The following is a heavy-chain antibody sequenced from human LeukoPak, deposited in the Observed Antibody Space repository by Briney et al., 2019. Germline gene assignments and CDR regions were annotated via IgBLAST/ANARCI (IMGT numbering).Heavy chain of an antibody. J-gene: IGHJ4*02. V-gene: IGHV4-28*01. CDR2: IHYSGST. CDR1: GYSITSSSW. CDR3: ARYQLLSPYYFDY. Sequence: PSETLSLTCAVSGYSITSSSWWGWIRQPPGKGLEWIGYIHYSGSTNYNPSLKSRVTISVDTSKNQFSLKLSSVTAADTAVYYCARYQLLSPYYFDYWGQGTLVTVSS. D-gene: IGHD2-2*01.